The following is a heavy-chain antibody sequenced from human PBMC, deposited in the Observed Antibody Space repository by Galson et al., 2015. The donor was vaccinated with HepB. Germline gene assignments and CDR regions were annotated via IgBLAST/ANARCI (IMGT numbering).Heavy chain of an antibody. Sequence: SVKVSCKVSGYTLTELSMHWVRQAPGKGLEWMGGFDPEDGETIYAQKFQGRVTMTEDTSTDTTYMELSSLRSEDTAVYYCATRGRLHYDILTGYLYYWGQETLVTVSS. CDR3: ATRGRLHYDILTGYLYY. V-gene: IGHV1-24*01. CDR2: FDPEDGET. J-gene: IGHJ4*02. D-gene: IGHD3-9*01. CDR1: GYTLTELS.